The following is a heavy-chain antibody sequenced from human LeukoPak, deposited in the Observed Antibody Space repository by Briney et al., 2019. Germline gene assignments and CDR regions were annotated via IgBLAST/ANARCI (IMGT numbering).Heavy chain of an antibody. CDR1: GYTFTSYD. V-gene: IGHV1-8*01. CDR2: MNPNSGNT. Sequence: ASVKVSCKASGYTFTSYDINWVRQATGQGLEWMGWMNPNSGNTGYAQKFQGRVTITADESTSTAYMELSSLRSEDTAVYYCARWYSSGWYFDYWGQGTLVTVSS. CDR3: ARWYSSGWYFDY. J-gene: IGHJ4*02. D-gene: IGHD6-19*01.